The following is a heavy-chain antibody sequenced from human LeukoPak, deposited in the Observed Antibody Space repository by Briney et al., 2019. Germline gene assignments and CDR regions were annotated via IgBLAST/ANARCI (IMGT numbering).Heavy chain of an antibody. V-gene: IGHV1-18*01. CDR3: ARDEARYSSGYYPNWFDP. Sequence: GASVKVSCRASGYTFTSYGISWVRQAPGQGLEWMGWNSGYNGYTHYAHNLQGRVTMTTDTSTSTAYMELRSLRSDDTAVYYCARDEARYSSGYYPNWFDPWGQGTLVTVSS. D-gene: IGHD3-22*01. CDR1: GYTFTSYG. CDR2: NSGYNGYT. J-gene: IGHJ5*02.